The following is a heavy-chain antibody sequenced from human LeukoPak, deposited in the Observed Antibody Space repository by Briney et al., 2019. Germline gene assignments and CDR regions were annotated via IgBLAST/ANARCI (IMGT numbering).Heavy chain of an antibody. D-gene: IGHD6-13*01. J-gene: IGHJ4*02. CDR3: ATDGPARSSSWFFDY. CDR2: FDPEDGET. V-gene: IGHV1-24*01. Sequence: ASVKVSCKVSGYTLTELSMHWVRQAPGKGLEWMRGFDPEDGETIYAQKFQGRVTMTEDTSTDTAYMELSSLRSEDTAVYYCATDGPARSSSWFFDYWGQGTLVTVSS. CDR1: GYTLTELS.